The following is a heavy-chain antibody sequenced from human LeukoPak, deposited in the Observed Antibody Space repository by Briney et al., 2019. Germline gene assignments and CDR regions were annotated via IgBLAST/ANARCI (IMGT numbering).Heavy chain of an antibody. J-gene: IGHJ1*01. CDR2: ISTGGGT. CDR3: ARDQTYYVSSGYYYVTYFHH. V-gene: IGHV4-4*07. CDR1: GASISSSY. D-gene: IGHD3-22*01. Sequence: PSETLSLTRTVSGASISSSYCTWIRQPAGEGLEWVGRISTGGGTTYNPPHQSRVTMSVDASKNQFSLNLTSVTAADTAVYYCARDQTYYVSSGYYYVTYFHHWGQGILVTVSS.